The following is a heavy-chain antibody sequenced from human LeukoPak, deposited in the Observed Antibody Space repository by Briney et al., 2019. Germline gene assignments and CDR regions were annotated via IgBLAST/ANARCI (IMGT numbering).Heavy chain of an antibody. V-gene: IGHV4-59*08. J-gene: IGHJ3*02. CDR1: GGSISSFY. CDR2: IYYSGST. Sequence: SETLSLTCSVSGGSISSFYWSWIRQPPGKGLEWIGYIYYSGSTNYNPSLKSRVTISIDTSKSHFSLKLSSVTAADTAVYYCARAARTMVRGVADAFDIWGQGTMVTVSS. CDR3: ARAARTMVRGVADAFDI. D-gene: IGHD3-10*01.